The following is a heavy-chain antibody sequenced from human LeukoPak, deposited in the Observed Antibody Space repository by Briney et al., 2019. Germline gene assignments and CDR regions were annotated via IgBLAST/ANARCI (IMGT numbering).Heavy chain of an antibody. J-gene: IGHJ4*02. V-gene: IGHV3-23*01. D-gene: IGHD6-19*01. CDR3: AARPTSAAVAPSDF. CDR1: GFTFSSYA. Sequence: GGSLRLSCVVSGFTFSSYAMSWVRQAPGEGLEWVSAMSGSGGSIYYADSVKGRFTISRDNSKSTLYLQMNSLRAEDTATYYCAARPTSAAVAPSDFWGQGTLVTVSS. CDR2: MSGSGGSI.